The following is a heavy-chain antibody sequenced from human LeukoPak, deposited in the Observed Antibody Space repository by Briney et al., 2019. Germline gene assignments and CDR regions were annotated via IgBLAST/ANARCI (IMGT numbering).Heavy chain of an antibody. CDR1: GGSISRYY. J-gene: IGHJ4*02. Sequence: SETLSLTCTVSGGSISRYYWSWIRQPPGKGLEWIGYIYYSGSTNYNPSLKSRVTISVGTSKNQFSLTLSSVTAADTAVYYCARGQKYRNGYTVTELGSGYFDYWGQGTLVTVSS. V-gene: IGHV4-59*01. CDR2: IYYSGST. CDR3: ARGQKYRNGYTVTELGSGYFDY. D-gene: IGHD5-18*01.